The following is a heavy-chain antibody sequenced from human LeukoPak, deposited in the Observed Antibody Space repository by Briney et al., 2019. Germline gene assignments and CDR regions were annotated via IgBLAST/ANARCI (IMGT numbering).Heavy chain of an antibody. V-gene: IGHV3-74*01. CDR3: VRGGDDFNFDY. Sequence: HSGGSLRLSCAASGFTFRSYWMHWVRQAPGKGLEWVSRVIRDGSFTNYADSVKGRFTISRDNAKNTLYLQMSSLRAEDTAVYFCVRGGDDFNFDYWGQGSLVTVSS. CDR1: GFTFRSYW. J-gene: IGHJ4*02. D-gene: IGHD5-24*01. CDR2: VIRDGSFT.